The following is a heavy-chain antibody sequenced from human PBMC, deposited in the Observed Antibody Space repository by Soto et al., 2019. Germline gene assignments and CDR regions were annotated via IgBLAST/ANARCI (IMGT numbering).Heavy chain of an antibody. D-gene: IGHD2-2*01. CDR1: GGSISSSSYY. Sequence: SETLSLTCTVSGGSISSSSYYWGWIRQPPGKGLEGIGGIYYSGSTYYNPSLKSRVTISVDTSKNQFSLKLSSVTAADTAVYYCARSPKPAAMDHAFDIWGQGTMVTVSS. CDR2: IYYSGST. V-gene: IGHV4-39*01. CDR3: ARSPKPAAMDHAFDI. J-gene: IGHJ3*02.